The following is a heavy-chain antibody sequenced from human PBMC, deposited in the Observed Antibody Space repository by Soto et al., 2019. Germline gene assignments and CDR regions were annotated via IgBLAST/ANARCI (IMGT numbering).Heavy chain of an antibody. Sequence: GGSLRLSCAASGFTFSSYGMHWVRQAPGKGLEWVAVISYDGSNKYYADYVKGRFTISRDNSRNTLYLQMNSLRAEDTAVYYCAKWAGYCSSTSCRYYYYYGMDVWGQGTTVTVSS. CDR3: AKWAGYCSSTSCRYYYYYGMDV. CDR2: ISYDGSNK. CDR1: GFTFSSYG. V-gene: IGHV3-30*18. J-gene: IGHJ6*02. D-gene: IGHD2-2*01.